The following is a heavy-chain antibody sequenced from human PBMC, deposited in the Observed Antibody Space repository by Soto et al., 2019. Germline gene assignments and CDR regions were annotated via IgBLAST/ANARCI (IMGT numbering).Heavy chain of an antibody. CDR2: IKPDGSQK. Sequence: TGGSLRLSCRASGFTFNSYWMSWVRQAPGKGLEWVANIKPDGSQKWYVDSVKGRFTVSRDNAKNSLYLQMISLRGEDTAVYYCARGDYYDTNGPFSDAFDIWGLGTMVTVS. J-gene: IGHJ3*02. D-gene: IGHD3-22*01. CDR3: ARGDYYDTNGPFSDAFDI. CDR1: GFTFNSYW. V-gene: IGHV3-7*04.